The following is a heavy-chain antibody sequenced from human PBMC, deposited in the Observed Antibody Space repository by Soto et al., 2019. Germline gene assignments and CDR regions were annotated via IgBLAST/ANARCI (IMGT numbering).Heavy chain of an antibody. J-gene: IGHJ4*02. V-gene: IGHV1-18*01. CDR1: GYTFTSYG. D-gene: IGHD3-22*01. CDR2: ISAYNGNT. CDR3: ARDTGEYYYDSSGYYVFDY. Sequence: QVQLVQSGAEVKKPGASVKVSCKASGYTFTSYGISWVRQAPGQGLEWMGWISAYNGNTNYAQKLQGRVTMTTDTSTSTAYMELRSLRSDDTAVYYCARDTGEYYYDSSGYYVFDYWGQGTLVTVSS.